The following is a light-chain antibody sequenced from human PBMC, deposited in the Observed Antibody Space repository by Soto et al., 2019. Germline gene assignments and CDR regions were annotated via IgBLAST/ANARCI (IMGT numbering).Light chain of an antibody. CDR1: QGIRDD. J-gene: IGKJ3*01. CDR2: SAS. Sequence: AIQMTQSPSSLSASVGDRVTITCRASQGIRDDLAWYQQKPGKAPKLLIYSASSLPSGVPSRFSGSGSGTDFTLTISSLQPEDFATYFCLHDYEFPFTFGPGNRVDIK. CDR3: LHDYEFPFT. V-gene: IGKV1-6*01.